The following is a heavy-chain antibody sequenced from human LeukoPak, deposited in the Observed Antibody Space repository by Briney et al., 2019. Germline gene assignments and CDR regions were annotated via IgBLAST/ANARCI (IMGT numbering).Heavy chain of an antibody. Sequence: PSETLSLTCTVSGGSISSSSYYWGWIRQPPGKGLEWIGSIYYSGSTYYNPSRKSRVTISVDTSKNQFSLKLSSVTAADTAVYYCARRYGVTSWFDPWGQGTLVTVSS. CDR1: GGSISSSSYY. CDR2: IYYSGST. J-gene: IGHJ5*02. D-gene: IGHD4-17*01. V-gene: IGHV4-39*01. CDR3: ARRYGVTSWFDP.